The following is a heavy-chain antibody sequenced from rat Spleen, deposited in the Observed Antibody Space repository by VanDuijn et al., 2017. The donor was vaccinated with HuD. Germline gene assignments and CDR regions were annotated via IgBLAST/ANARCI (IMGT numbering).Heavy chain of an antibody. V-gene: IGHV5-31*01. CDR1: GFTFNNYW. CDR2: INYDGSST. CDR3: TRKGEL. J-gene: IGHJ2*01. Sequence: EVQLVESGGGLVQPGRSLKLSCVASGFTFNNYWMTWIRQAPGKGLEWVATINYDGSSTNYRDSVKGRFTISRDNAKNTLYLQMDSLRSEDTATYYCTRKGELWGQGVMVTVSS. D-gene: IGHD5-1*01.